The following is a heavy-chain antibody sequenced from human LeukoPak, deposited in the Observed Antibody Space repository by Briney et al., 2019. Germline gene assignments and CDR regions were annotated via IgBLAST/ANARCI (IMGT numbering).Heavy chain of an antibody. D-gene: IGHD4-17*01. Sequence: AASVKVSCKASGGTFSSYAISWVRQAPGQGLEWMGRIIPILGIANYAQKFQGRVTITADKSTSTAYMELSSLRSEDTAVYYCARDLADYGELYHYYGMDVWGQGTTVTVSS. CDR2: IIPILGIA. CDR3: ARDLADYGELYHYYGMDV. J-gene: IGHJ6*02. CDR1: GGTFSSYA. V-gene: IGHV1-69*04.